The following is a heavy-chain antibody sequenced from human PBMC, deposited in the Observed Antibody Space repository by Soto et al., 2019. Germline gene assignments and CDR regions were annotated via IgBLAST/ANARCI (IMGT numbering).Heavy chain of an antibody. V-gene: IGHV1-69*02. D-gene: IGHD1-1*01. CDR2: IIPILGIA. CDR3: ASNTFKNWNDDDPFDY. CDR1: GGTFSSYT. J-gene: IGHJ4*02. Sequence: SVKVSCKASGGTFSSYTISWVRQAPGQGLEWMGRIIPILGIANYAQKFQGRVTITADKSTSTAYMELSSLRSEDTAVYYCASNTFKNWNDDDPFDYWGQGTLVTVSS.